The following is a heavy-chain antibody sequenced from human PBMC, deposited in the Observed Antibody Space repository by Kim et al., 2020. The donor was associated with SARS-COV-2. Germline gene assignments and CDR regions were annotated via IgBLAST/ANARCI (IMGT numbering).Heavy chain of an antibody. D-gene: IGHD2-8*02. J-gene: IGHJ4*02. Sequence: GGSLRLSCAASGFTFDDYAMHWVRQAPGKGLEWVSGISWNSGSIGYADSVKGRFTISRDNAKNSLYLQMNSLRAEDTALYYCAKASLGGRYCTGGVCPYFDYWGQGTLVTVSS. CDR3: AKASLGGRYCTGGVCPYFDY. V-gene: IGHV3-9*01. CDR2: ISWNSGSI. CDR1: GFTFDDYA.